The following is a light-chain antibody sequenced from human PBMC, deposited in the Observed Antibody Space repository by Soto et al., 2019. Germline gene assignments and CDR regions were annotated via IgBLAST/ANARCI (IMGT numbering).Light chain of an antibody. CDR1: SSDVGGYHY. CDR2: EVT. J-gene: IGLJ3*02. V-gene: IGLV2-14*01. CDR3: SSYTNNDAGV. Sequence: QSALTQPASVSGSPGQSITISCTGTSSDVGGYHYVSWYQQHPGKAPKLMIYEVTNRPSGISNRFSGSKSGITASLTISGLQAEDEADYYCSSYTNNDAGVFGGGTKLTVL.